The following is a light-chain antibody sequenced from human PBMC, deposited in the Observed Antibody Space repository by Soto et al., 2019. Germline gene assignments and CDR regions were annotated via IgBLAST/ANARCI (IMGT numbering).Light chain of an antibody. V-gene: IGLV4-69*01. CDR1: SGHNSYA. Sequence: QSVLTQPPSAYASLGASVKLTCTLSSGHNSYAIAWHQQQPEKGPRYLMKLNSDGSHSKGDGIPDRFSGSSSGAERYLTISILQSEDEADYYCQTWSTDIRVFGGGTKLTVL. CDR3: QTWSTDIRV. J-gene: IGLJ3*02. CDR2: LNSDGSH.